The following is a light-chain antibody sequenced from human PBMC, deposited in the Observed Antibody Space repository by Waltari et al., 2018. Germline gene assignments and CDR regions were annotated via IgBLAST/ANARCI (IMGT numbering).Light chain of an antibody. J-gene: IGLJ3*02. Sequence: QSVLTQPASVSGSPGQSITISCTGTSSDIGSYNLVSWYQYHPGKAPKLIIYEVSRRPLGVSSRFSGSKSGDTASLTVSGLQAEDEADYYCCSYAGSNTLMFGGGTKLTVL. CDR3: CSYAGSNTLM. CDR2: EVS. V-gene: IGLV2-23*02. CDR1: SSDIGSYNL.